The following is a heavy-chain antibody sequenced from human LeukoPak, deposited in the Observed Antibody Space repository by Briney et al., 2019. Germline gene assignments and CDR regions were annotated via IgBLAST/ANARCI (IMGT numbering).Heavy chain of an antibody. J-gene: IGHJ1*01. Sequence: GGSLRLSCAASGFTFTNAWMSWVRQAPGKGLEWVGRIKSKADGRTTDCAAPVKGRFTISGDDSKNTLYLQMSNLKTEDTAVYYCTTGFPNYGDYRGYFQHWGQGTLVTVAS. V-gene: IGHV3-15*01. CDR1: GFTFTNAW. CDR3: TTGFPNYGDYRGYFQH. D-gene: IGHD4-17*01. CDR2: IKSKADGRTT.